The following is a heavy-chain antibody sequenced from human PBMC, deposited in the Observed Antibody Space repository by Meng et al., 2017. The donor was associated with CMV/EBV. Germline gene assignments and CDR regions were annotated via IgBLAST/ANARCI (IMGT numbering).Heavy chain of an antibody. CDR2: ISSSSYI. CDR1: GFTFSDYY. Sequence: GESLKISCAASGFTFSDYYMTWIRQAPGKGLEWVSSISSSSYIYYADSVKGRFTISRDNAKNSLYLQMNSLRAEDTAVYYCARDETVIELPFGVVTYTAMVRRTERWFDPWGQGTLVTVSS. CDR3: ARDETVIELPFGVVTYTAMVRRTERWFDP. D-gene: IGHD5-18*01. J-gene: IGHJ5*02. V-gene: IGHV3-69-1*01.